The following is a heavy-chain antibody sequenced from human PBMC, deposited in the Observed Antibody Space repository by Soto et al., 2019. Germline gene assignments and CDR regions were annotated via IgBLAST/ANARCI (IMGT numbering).Heavy chain of an antibody. CDR2: IIPISGTT. V-gene: IGHV1-69*13. CDR1: GGTFSTHA. CDR3: ARGYCSGGNCYSGMDV. Sequence: ASVKVSCKASGGTFSTHAIIWVRQAPGHGLEWMGGIIPISGTTYYTQKFQGRVTITADEPTSTAFMELSSLKSEDTAVFYCARGYCSGGNCYSGMDVWGQGTMVTISS. J-gene: IGHJ6*02. D-gene: IGHD2-15*01.